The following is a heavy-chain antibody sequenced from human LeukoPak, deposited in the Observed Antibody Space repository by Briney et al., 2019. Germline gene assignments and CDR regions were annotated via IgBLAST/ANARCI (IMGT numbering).Heavy chain of an antibody. D-gene: IGHD5-18*01. J-gene: IGHJ4*02. CDR2: ISSSSSYT. V-gene: IGHV3-11*06. CDR3: ARGSRRGYSYGYEVLDY. CDR1: GFTFSDYY. Sequence: KTGGSLRLSCAASGFTFSDYYMSWIRQAPGKGLEWVSYISSSSSYTNYADSVKGRFTISRDKAKNSLYLQMNSLRAEDTAVYYCARGSRRGYSYGYEVLDYWGQGTLVTVSS.